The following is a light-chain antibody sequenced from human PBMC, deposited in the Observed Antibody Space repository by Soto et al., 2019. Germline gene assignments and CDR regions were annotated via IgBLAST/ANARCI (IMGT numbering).Light chain of an antibody. Sequence: DIVMTQSPDSLAVSLGERATINCKSSQRVLYSSNNKKYLAWYQQKQGQPPKLLIYWASTRESGVPDRFSGSGSGKDFTLTISSLQAEDVAVYYFQQYYSTPLTFGQGTKLEIK. CDR3: QQYYSTPLT. V-gene: IGKV4-1*01. J-gene: IGKJ2*01. CDR1: QRVLYSSNNKKY. CDR2: WAS.